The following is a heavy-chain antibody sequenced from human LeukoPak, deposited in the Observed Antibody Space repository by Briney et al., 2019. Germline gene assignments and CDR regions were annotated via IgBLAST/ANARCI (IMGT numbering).Heavy chain of an antibody. CDR1: GFTFSSYG. CDR2: ISGSGGST. V-gene: IGHV3-23*01. D-gene: IGHD5-18*01. Sequence: GGTLRLSCAASGFTFSSYGMSWVRQAPGKGLEWVSAISGSGGSTYYADSVKGRFTISRDNSKNTLYLQMNSLRAEDTAVYYCARDSSSTQQLWFVYWGQGTLVTVSS. CDR3: ARDSSSTQQLWFVY. J-gene: IGHJ4*02.